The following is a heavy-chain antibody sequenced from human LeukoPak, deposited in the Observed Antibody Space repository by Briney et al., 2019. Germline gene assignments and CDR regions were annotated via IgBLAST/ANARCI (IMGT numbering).Heavy chain of an antibody. V-gene: IGHV3-23*01. Sequence: GGSLRLSCAASGFTFSSHGMSWVRQAPGKGLEWVSTISGSGDNTYYADSVKGRFTISRDNAKNSLYLQMNSLRAEDTAVYYCARALWFGETFPAYWGQGTLVTVSS. D-gene: IGHD3-10*01. J-gene: IGHJ4*02. CDR2: ISGSGDNT. CDR1: GFTFSSHG. CDR3: ARALWFGETFPAY.